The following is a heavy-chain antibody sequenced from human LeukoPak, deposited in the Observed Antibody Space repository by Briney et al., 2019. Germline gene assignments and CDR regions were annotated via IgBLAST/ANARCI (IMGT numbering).Heavy chain of an antibody. D-gene: IGHD3-10*01. Sequence: SVKVSCKASGGTFSSYAISWVRQAPGQGLEWMGRIIPILGIANYAQKFQGRVTITADKSTSTAYMELSSLRSEDTAVYYCARDYWFGELLGATYYYYGMGVWGQGTTVTVSS. CDR3: ARDYWFGELLGATYYYYGMGV. CDR2: IIPILGIA. J-gene: IGHJ6*02. V-gene: IGHV1-69*04. CDR1: GGTFSSYA.